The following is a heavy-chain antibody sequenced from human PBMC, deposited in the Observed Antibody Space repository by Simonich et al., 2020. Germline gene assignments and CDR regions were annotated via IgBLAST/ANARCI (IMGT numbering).Heavy chain of an antibody. D-gene: IGHD5-12*01. Sequence: QPGGSLRLSCAASGFTFSSYEMNWVRQAPGQGLEWGSYISSSGSTIYYADSVKGRFTISRDNAKNSLYLQMNSLRAEDTAGYYCAREKWLRFAFDIWGQGTMVTVSS. CDR3: AREKWLRFAFDI. CDR2: ISSSGSTI. V-gene: IGHV3-48*03. CDR1: GFTFSSYE. J-gene: IGHJ3*02.